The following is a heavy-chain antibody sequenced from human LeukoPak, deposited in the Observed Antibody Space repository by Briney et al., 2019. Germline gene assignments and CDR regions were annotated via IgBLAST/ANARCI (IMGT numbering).Heavy chain of an antibody. CDR1: GDSISSYY. V-gene: IGHV4-59*01. D-gene: IGHD4-23*01. Sequence: PSETLSLTCTVSGDSISSYYWSWIRQPPGKGLEWIGYMYNSGSTNHNPSLKSRVTISLDTSKNQFSLKLSSVTAADTAVYYCARAPTTVVTPYYFDYWGQGTLVTVSS. CDR3: ARAPTTVVTPYYFDY. J-gene: IGHJ4*02. CDR2: MYNSGST.